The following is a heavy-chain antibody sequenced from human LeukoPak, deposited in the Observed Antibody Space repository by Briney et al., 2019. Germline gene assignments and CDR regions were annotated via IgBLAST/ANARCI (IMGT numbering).Heavy chain of an antibody. CDR3: AKGPGYCSSTNCYYFDY. J-gene: IGHJ4*02. Sequence: GGSLRLSCAASGFTFSSYAMSWVRQAPGKGLEWVSAISGSGGSTYYADSVKGRFTISRDNSKNTLYLQMSSLRAEDAAVYYCAKGPGYCSSTNCYYFDYWGQGTLVTVSS. CDR1: GFTFSSYA. D-gene: IGHD2-2*01. CDR2: ISGSGGST. V-gene: IGHV3-23*01.